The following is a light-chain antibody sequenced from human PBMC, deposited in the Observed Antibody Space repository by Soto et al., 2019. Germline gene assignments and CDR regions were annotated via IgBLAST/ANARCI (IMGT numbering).Light chain of an antibody. V-gene: IGKV1-39*01. CDR3: QQTYCPPAP. J-gene: IGKJ1*01. Sequence: DIRMTQSPSSLSASVGDRVTIACRARQSIDTHLNWYQQHPGKAPNALFYEASNLQSGVPSRFSGSGSGTDFTLTISGLQPDDSATYYCQQTYCPPAPFGQGTKVEIK. CDR1: QSIDTH. CDR2: EAS.